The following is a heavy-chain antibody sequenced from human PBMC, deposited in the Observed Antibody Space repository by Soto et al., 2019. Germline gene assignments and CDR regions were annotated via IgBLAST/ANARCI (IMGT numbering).Heavy chain of an antibody. V-gene: IGHV4-30-2*01. CDR1: GGSISSGGYS. CDR3: ARARVVIGSRGAFDI. D-gene: IGHD3-3*01. Sequence: SETLSLTCAVSGGSISSGGYSWSWIRQPPGKGLEWIGYIYHSGSTYYNPSLKSRVTISVDRSKNQFSLKLSSVTAADTAVYYCARARVVIGSRGAFDIWGQGTMVTVSS. J-gene: IGHJ3*02. CDR2: IYHSGST.